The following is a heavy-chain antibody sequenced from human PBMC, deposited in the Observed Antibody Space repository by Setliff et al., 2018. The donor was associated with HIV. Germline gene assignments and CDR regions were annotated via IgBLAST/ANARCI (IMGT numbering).Heavy chain of an antibody. Sequence: ASVKVSCKASGYIFSTYGISWVRQTPGQGLEWMGWISPYNGNTKYAQKFQGRVTMSTDTSTSTAYMEVRSLRSDDTAVYYCARDDGGYNYAEAFDVWGQGTMVTVSS. CDR3: ARDDGGYNYAEAFDV. J-gene: IGHJ3*01. D-gene: IGHD3-16*01. CDR2: ISPYNGNT. V-gene: IGHV1-18*01. CDR1: GYIFSTYG.